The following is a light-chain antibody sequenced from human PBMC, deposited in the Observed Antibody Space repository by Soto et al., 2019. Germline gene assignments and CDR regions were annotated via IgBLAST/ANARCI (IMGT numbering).Light chain of an antibody. J-gene: IGKJ2*01. CDR3: QQLNSHPRT. Sequence: DIQLTQSPFFLSASVGDRVTISCRASQAIYSYLAWYQQKPGKAPKLLIFGASKLQSGVPSRFSGSGSGTEFTLTISSLQPEDFATCYCQQLNSHPRTFGQGTKLEIK. CDR1: QAIYSY. V-gene: IGKV1-9*01. CDR2: GAS.